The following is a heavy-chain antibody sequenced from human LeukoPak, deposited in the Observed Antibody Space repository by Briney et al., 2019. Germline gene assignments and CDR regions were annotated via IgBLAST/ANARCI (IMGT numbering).Heavy chain of an antibody. D-gene: IGHD3-3*01. CDR2: IYYNGIT. CDR3: ARDQFGVVID. J-gene: IGHJ4*02. V-gene: IGHV4-59*01. Sequence: SETLSLTCTVSGGSSSRSYWSWIRQPPGKGLEWIGYIYYNGITKYNPSLKSRVTISLDTSKTQLSLRLTSVTAADTAVYYCARDQFGVVIDWGQGTLVTVSS. CDR1: GGSSSRSY.